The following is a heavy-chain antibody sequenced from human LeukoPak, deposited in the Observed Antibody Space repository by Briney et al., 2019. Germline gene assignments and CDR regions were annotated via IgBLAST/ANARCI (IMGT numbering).Heavy chain of an antibody. Sequence: PSETLSLTCTVSGGSISSYYWSWIRQPPGKGLEWIGYIYYNGSTNYNPSLKSRVTISVDTSKNQFSLKLSSVTAADTAVYYCARAPLSAGVDYWGQGTLVTVSS. CDR1: GGSISSYY. CDR3: ARAPLSAGVDY. CDR2: IYYNGST. V-gene: IGHV4-59*01. J-gene: IGHJ4*02. D-gene: IGHD6-13*01.